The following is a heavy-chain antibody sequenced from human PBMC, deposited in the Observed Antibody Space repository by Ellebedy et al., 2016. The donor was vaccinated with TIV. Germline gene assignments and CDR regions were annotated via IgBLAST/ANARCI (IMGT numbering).Heavy chain of an antibody. Sequence: PGGSLRLSCAASGFTFRGHWMSWVRQAPGKGLEWVANIKQDGSEKYSVDSVKGRFTISRDNAKNSLCLQMNSLRAEDTAVYYCARARGCSGGSCSNMDVWGKGTTVTVSS. CDR1: GFTFRGHW. J-gene: IGHJ6*03. D-gene: IGHD2-15*01. V-gene: IGHV3-7*01. CDR2: IKQDGSEK. CDR3: ARARGCSGGSCSNMDV.